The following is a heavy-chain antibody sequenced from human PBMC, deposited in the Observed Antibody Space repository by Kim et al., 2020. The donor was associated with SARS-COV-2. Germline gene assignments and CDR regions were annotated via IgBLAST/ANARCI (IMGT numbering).Heavy chain of an antibody. D-gene: IGHD6-13*01. Sequence: SETLSLTCTVSGGSISSYYWSWIRQPPGKGLEWIGYTYYSGSTNYNPSLKSRVTISVDTSKNQFSLKLSSVTAADTAVYYCARDQSPPGYSSSWYSYYYYGMDVWGQGTTVTVSS. CDR3: ARDQSPPGYSSSWYSYYYYGMDV. CDR2: TYYSGST. CDR1: GGSISSYY. V-gene: IGHV4-59*13. J-gene: IGHJ6*02.